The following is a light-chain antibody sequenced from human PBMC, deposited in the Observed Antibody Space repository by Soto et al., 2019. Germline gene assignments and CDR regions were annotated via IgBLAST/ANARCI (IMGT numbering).Light chain of an antibody. Sequence: IQMSQCPSSVCGSXGDRVTIHCRASRRNSSFLHRYQQKPGRAPNFXXDAASSLQRGGPSRFSCSGSVTDFTRTISSLQPEDFATYYGQQSYSLPLTFGGGTKV. CDR2: AAS. V-gene: IGKV1-39*01. J-gene: IGKJ4*01. CDR1: RRNSSF. CDR3: QQSYSLPLT.